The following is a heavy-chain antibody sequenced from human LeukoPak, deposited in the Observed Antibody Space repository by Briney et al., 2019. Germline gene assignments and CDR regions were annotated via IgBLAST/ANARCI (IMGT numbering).Heavy chain of an antibody. V-gene: IGHV3-21*01. CDR3: ARERDRGRTSPYFDS. D-gene: IGHD3-16*01. CDR2: INILSNYI. J-gene: IGHJ4*02. CDR1: GFTFSSYS. Sequence: GGSLRLSCAASGFTFSSYSMNWVRQAPGKGLEWVSSINILSNYIYYAEPTQDTFTISRDNAKNSLYLQMNSLRAEDTAVYYCARERDRGRTSPYFDSWGQGTLVPVSS.